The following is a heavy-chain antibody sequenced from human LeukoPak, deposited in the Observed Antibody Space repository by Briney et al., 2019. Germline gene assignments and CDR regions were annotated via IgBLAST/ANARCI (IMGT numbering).Heavy chain of an antibody. Sequence: ASVKVSCTASGYTFTGYYMHWVRQAPGQGLEWMGWINPNSGGTNYAQKFQGRVTMTRDTSISTAYMELSRLRSDDTAVYYCARVSHYYDSSGHLPGYWGQGTLVTVSS. J-gene: IGHJ4*02. CDR2: INPNSGGT. CDR1: GYTFTGYY. V-gene: IGHV1-2*02. D-gene: IGHD3-22*01. CDR3: ARVSHYYDSSGHLPGY.